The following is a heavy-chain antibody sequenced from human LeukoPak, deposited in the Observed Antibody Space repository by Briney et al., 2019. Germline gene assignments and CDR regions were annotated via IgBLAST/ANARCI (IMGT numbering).Heavy chain of an antibody. CDR3: ARDAVAGGR. CDR2: ITSASSYI. CDR1: GFSFSSYG. V-gene: IGHV3-21*01. Sequence: PGGSLRLSCAASGFSFSSYGMNWVRQAPGKGLEWVSSITSASSYIYYADSVKGRFTISRDNAKNSLYLEMNGLRAEDTAVYFCARDAVAGGRWGQGTLVTVSS. D-gene: IGHD2-21*01. J-gene: IGHJ4*02.